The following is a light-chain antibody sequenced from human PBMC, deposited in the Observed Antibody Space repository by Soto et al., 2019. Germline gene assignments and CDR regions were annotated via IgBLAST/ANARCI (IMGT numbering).Light chain of an antibody. CDR2: SAS. J-gene: IGKJ1*01. CDR1: QGIGNS. CDR3: QKYDSAPWT. Sequence: IQMTQSPSSLSASVGDRVIITCRASQGIGNSLALYQQKAGRVPKLLMHSASTLLSGVPSRFSVSASGTDFTLTISSLQPEDVATYYCQKYDSAPWTFGQGTKVEIK. V-gene: IGKV1-27*01.